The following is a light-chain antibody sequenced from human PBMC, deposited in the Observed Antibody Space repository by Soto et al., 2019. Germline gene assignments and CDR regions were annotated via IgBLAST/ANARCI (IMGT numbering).Light chain of an antibody. V-gene: IGLV1-47*01. J-gene: IGLJ2*01. CDR3: AAWDDSLSGRVV. CDR2: RNN. CDR1: SSNIGSNY. Sequence: QSVRTQPPSASGTPGQRVTISCSGSSSNIGSNYVYWYQQLPGTAPKLLIYRNNQRPSGVPDRFSGSKSGTSASLAISGLRSEDEADYYCAAWDDSLSGRVVFGGGTKLTVL.